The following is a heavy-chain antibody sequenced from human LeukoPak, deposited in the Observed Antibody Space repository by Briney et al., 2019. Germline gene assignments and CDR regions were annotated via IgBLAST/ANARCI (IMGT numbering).Heavy chain of an antibody. CDR3: ARGGYCTSNSCYGDDAFDI. Sequence: PSETLSLTCTVSGGSIRNYYWSWIRQPPGEGLEWFGYIYYSGSTNYNPSLKSLLTISVDTSKNQFSLRLSSVTAADTAMYFCARGGYCTSNSCYGDDAFDIWGQGTMVIVSS. J-gene: IGHJ3*02. V-gene: IGHV4-59*01. CDR1: GGSIRNYY. D-gene: IGHD2-2*01. CDR2: IYYSGST.